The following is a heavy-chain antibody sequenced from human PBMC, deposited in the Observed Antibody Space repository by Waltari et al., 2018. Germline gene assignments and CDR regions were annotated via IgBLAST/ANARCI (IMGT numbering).Heavy chain of an antibody. CDR3: ARAYQLLPPNWFDP. D-gene: IGHD2-2*01. CDR1: GGTFSSYA. CDR2: IIPIFGTA. Sequence: QVQLVQSGAEVKKPGSSVKVSCKASGGTFSSYALSWVRTAPGQGLEWMGGIIPIFGTANYAQKFQGRVTITADESTSTAYMELSSLRSEDTAVYYCARAYQLLPPNWFDPWGQGTLVTVSS. V-gene: IGHV1-69*12. J-gene: IGHJ5*02.